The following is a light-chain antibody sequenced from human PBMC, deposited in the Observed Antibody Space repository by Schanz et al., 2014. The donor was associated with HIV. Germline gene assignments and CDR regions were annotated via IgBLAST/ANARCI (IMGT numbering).Light chain of an antibody. CDR3: LSYDSSLSGSV. V-gene: IGLV2-14*03. CDR2: DVS. J-gene: IGLJ3*02. Sequence: QSALTQPASVSGSPGQSITISCTGTSSDVGGYNYVSWYQQHPGKAPKLMIYDVSNRPSGVSNRFSGSKSGNTASLTISGLQAEDEADYYCLSYDSSLSGSVFGGGTKLTVL. CDR1: SSDVGGYNY.